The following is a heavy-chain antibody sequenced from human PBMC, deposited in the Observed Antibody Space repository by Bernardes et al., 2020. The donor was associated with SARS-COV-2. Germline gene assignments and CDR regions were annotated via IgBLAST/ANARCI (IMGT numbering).Heavy chain of an antibody. CDR2: IDHSGSS. Sequence: SETLSLTCAVSGGSISSGDYSWSWIRQAPGKGLEWIGFIDHSGSSYFKPSLRSRVSISIDRSKTQFSLKLSSVTAADTAVYYCGRVKKSGDWGYFDNWGQGTLLTVPS. D-gene: IGHD7-27*01. CDR3: GRVKKSGDWGYFDN. V-gene: IGHV4-30-2*01. J-gene: IGHJ4*02. CDR1: GGSISSGDYS.